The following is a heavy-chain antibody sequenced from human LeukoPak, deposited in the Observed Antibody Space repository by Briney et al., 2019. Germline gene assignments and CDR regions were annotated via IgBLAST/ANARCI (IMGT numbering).Heavy chain of an antibody. J-gene: IGHJ4*02. V-gene: IGHV3-23*01. CDR3: AKDHTLWAGAYYFDY. Sequence: GGSLRLSCAASGLTFSTYAMSWVRQATGKGLEGVSAISNSGGRTYYADSVKGRFAISRDNSKNTLYLQMNSLRAEDTATYYCAKDHTLWAGAYYFDYWGQGALVTVSS. CDR2: ISNSGGRT. CDR1: GLTFSTYA. D-gene: IGHD3/OR15-3a*01.